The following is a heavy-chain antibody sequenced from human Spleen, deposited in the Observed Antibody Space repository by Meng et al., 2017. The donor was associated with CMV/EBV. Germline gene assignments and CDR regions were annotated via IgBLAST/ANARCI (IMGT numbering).Heavy chain of an antibody. D-gene: IGHD1-26*01. V-gene: IGHV5-51*01. J-gene: IGHJ4*02. CDR3: ARQEVGATGGAHDY. Sequence: GYMLNGYWIGWVRQRPGKGLGWMGIIYPGDSDTRYGPSFQGQFTISADKSTSTAYLQWSSLKASDTAIYYCARQEVGATGGAHDYWGRGTLVTVSS. CDR2: IYPGDSDT. CDR1: GYMLNGYW.